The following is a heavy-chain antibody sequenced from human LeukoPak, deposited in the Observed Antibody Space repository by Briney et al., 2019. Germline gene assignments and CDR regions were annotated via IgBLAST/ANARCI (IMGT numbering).Heavy chain of an antibody. CDR3: TTGPDTAMDTFDY. V-gene: IGHV3-15*01. Sequence: PGGSLRLSCAASGFTFSNAWMSWVRQAPGKGLEWVGRIKSKTDGGTTDYAAPVKVRFTISRDDSKNTLYLQMNSLKTEDTAVYYCTTGPDTAMDTFDYWGQGTLVTVSS. CDR2: IKSKTDGGTT. CDR1: GFTFSNAW. D-gene: IGHD5-18*01. J-gene: IGHJ4*02.